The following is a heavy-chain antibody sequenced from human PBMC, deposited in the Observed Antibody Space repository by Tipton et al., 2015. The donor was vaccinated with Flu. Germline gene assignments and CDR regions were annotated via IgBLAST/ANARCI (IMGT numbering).Heavy chain of an antibody. V-gene: IGHV4-59*01. CDR3: AREEAYYYTSGSYFSG. CDR1: GAFISNYY. CDR2: IYDSGSI. J-gene: IGHJ4*02. Sequence: LRLSCTVSGAFISNYYWSWIRQPPGKALEWIGEIYDSGSINYNPSLKSRVTISVDMSKNQSSLKLSSVTAADTAVYYCAREEAYYYTSGSYFSGWGQGTLVTVSS. D-gene: IGHD3-10*01.